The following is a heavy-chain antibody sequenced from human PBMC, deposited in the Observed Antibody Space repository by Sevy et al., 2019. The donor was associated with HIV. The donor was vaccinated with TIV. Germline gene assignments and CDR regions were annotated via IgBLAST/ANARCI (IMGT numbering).Heavy chain of an antibody. CDR1: GFTFDDNA. J-gene: IGHJ3*02. CDR3: AKDRYIVVVVPATAAFDI. CDR2: ISWNSGNI. D-gene: IGHD2-15*01. Sequence: GGSLRLSCAASGFTFDDNAMHWVRQAPGKGLEWVSGISWNSGNIGYADSVKGRFTISRDNAKNSLYLQMNSLRAEDTALYYCAKDRYIVVVVPATAAFDIWGQGTMVTVSS. V-gene: IGHV3-9*01.